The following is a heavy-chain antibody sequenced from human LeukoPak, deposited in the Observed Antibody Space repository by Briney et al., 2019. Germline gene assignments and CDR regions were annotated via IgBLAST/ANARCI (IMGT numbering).Heavy chain of an antibody. CDR3: ARDPQTIAVAGNWFDP. D-gene: IGHD6-19*01. CDR1: GYTFTSYY. J-gene: IGHJ5*02. V-gene: IGHV1-46*01. Sequence: ASVKVSCKASGYTFTSYYMHWVRQAPGQGLEWMGIINPSGGSTSYAQKFQGRVTMTRDTSTSTVYMELSSLRSEDTAVYYCARDPQTIAVAGNWFDPWGQGTLVTVPS. CDR2: INPSGGST.